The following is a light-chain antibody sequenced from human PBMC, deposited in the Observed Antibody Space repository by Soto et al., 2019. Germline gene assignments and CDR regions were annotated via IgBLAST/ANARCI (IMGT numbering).Light chain of an antibody. V-gene: IGLV2-23*02. CDR3: CSYAGSSLWM. CDR1: GSDIGNYNL. CDR2: EVN. J-gene: IGLJ3*02. Sequence: QSALTQPAAVSGSLGQSITISCSGSGSDIGNYNLVSWYQQQPGKVPRLIIYEVNKGPSGVSNRFSGSKSGNTASLTISDLQPDDECLYYCCSYAGSSLWMFGGGT.